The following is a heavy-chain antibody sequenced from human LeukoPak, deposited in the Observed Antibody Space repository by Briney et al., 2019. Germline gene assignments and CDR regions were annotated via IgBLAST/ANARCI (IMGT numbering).Heavy chain of an antibody. CDR2: INHSGST. D-gene: IGHD3-16*02. J-gene: IGHJ4*02. V-gene: IGHV4-34*01. CDR1: GGSFSGYY. Sequence: PSETLSLTCAVYGGSFSGYYWSWIRQPPGKGLEWIGEINHSGSTNYNPSLKSRVTISVDTSKNQFSLKLSSVTAADTAVYYCAHYDYVWGSYPRWGQGTLVTVSS. CDR3: AHYDYVWGSYPR.